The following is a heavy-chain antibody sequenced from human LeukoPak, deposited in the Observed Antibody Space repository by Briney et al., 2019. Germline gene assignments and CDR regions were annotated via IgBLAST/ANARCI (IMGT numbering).Heavy chain of an antibody. V-gene: IGHV4-34*01. CDR1: GGSFSGYY. CDR3: ARPSYYYGSGSYYKGRYYFDY. Sequence: SETLSLTCAVYGGSFSGYYWSWIRQPPGKGLEWIGEINHSVSTNYNPSLKSRVTISVDTSKNQFSLKLSSVTAADTAVYYCARPSYYYGSGSYYKGRYYFDYWGQGTLVTVSS. J-gene: IGHJ4*02. CDR2: INHSVST. D-gene: IGHD3-10*01.